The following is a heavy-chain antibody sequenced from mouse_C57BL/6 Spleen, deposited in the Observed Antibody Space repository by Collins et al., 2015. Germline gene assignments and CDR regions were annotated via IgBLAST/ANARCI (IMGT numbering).Heavy chain of an antibody. D-gene: IGHD1-1*01. CDR2: MSNRGYTI. J-gene: IGHJ1*01. Sequence: EVKLVESGGSLVQPGGSLKLSCAASGFTFSAIPCLGRQTPEKRLEWVAYMSNRGYTIYYSDTVKGRFTISRDNAKNTLYLQMSSLKSEDTAMYYCARPFYYGSSWYFDVWGAGTTVTVSS. V-gene: IGHV5-12-2*01. CDR3: ARPFYYGSSWYFDV. CDR1: GFTFSAIP.